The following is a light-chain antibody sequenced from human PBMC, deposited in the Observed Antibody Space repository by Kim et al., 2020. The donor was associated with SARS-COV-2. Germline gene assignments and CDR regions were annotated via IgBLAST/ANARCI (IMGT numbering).Light chain of an antibody. J-gene: IGLJ1*01. V-gene: IGLV3-1*01. CDR3: QAWDSSTKV. CDR1: KLGDKY. CDR2: QDS. Sequence: SYELTQPPSVSVSPVQTASITCSGDKLGDKYACWYQQKPGQSPVLVIYQDSKRPSGIPERFSGSNSGNTATLTISGTQAMDEADYYCQAWDSSTKVFGTGIKVTVL.